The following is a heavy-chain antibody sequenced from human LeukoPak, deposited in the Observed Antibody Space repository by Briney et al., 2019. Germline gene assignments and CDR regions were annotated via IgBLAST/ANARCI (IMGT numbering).Heavy chain of an antibody. D-gene: IGHD6-25*01. V-gene: IGHV1-46*01. CDR2: INPSGSGT. CDR1: RYTFANYS. CDR3: ASQKSGWKPAYFDI. J-gene: IGHJ4*03. Sequence: APVRVCPSPSRYTFANYSLHVMRQSPGQGLEWMAKINPSGSGTSYAQKFQGTVSVTRDTSTGTVYMELSSRTPEDTAVYYCASQKSGWKPAYFDICGDGSLVTVSS.